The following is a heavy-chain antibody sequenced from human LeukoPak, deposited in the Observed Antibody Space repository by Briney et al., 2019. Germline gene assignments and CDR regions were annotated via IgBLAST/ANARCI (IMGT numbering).Heavy chain of an antibody. D-gene: IGHD2-2*01. Sequence: GRSLRLSCAASGFTFSSYGMHWVRQAPGKGLEWVAVISHDGSNKYYADSVKGRFTISRDNSKNTLYLQMNSLRAEDTAVYYCASGHQSPIDYWGQGTLVTVSS. J-gene: IGHJ4*02. CDR1: GFTFSSYG. CDR2: ISHDGSNK. V-gene: IGHV3-30*03. CDR3: ASGHQSPIDY.